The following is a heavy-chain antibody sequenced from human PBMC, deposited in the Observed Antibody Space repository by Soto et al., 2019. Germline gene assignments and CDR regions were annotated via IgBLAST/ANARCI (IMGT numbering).Heavy chain of an antibody. CDR2: IRSKAYGGTT. J-gene: IGHJ6*02. D-gene: IGHD2-2*01. V-gene: IGHV3-49*04. CDR3: TRVVGTSYYYYGMDV. CDR1: GFTFGDYA. Sequence: SLRLSCTASGFTFGDYAMSWVRQAPGKGLEWVGFIRSKAYGGTTEYAASVKGRFTISRDDSKSIAYLQMNSLKTEDTAVYYCTRVVGTSYYYYGMDVWGQGTTLTV.